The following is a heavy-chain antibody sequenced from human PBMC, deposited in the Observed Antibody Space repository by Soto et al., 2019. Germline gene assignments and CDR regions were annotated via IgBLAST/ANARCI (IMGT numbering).Heavy chain of an antibody. CDR3: AKSGSIFFGGSDY. CDR1: GFTFSSYG. J-gene: IGHJ4*02. V-gene: IGHV3-30*18. D-gene: IGHD3-3*01. Sequence: GGSLRMCCAASGFTFSSYGMHWVRQAPGKGLEWVAVISYDGSNKYYADSVKGRFTISRDNSKNTLYLQMNSLRAEDTAVYYCAKSGSIFFGGSDYWGQGTLVTVSS. CDR2: ISYDGSNK.